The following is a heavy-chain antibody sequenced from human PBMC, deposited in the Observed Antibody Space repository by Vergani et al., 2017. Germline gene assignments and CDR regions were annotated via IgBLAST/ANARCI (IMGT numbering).Heavy chain of an antibody. J-gene: IGHJ5*02. CDR1: GGSFSGYY. D-gene: IGHD6-19*01. V-gene: IGHV4-34*01. Sequence: QVQLQQWGAGLLKPSETLSLTCAVYGGSFSGYYWSWIRQPPGKGLEWIGEINHSGSTNYNPSLKSRVTISVDTSKNQFSLKLSSVTAAETAVYYCARSAYSSGWWSYNWFDPWGQGTLVTVSS. CDR3: ARSAYSSGWWSYNWFDP. CDR2: INHSGST.